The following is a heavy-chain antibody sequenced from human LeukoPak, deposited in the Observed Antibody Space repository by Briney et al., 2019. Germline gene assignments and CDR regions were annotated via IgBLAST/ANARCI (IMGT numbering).Heavy chain of an antibody. CDR2: INPNSGDT. D-gene: IGHD2-15*01. V-gene: IGHV1-2*02. CDR1: GYSFTGYY. CDR3: ARVRGEDSVGMLFAAEDDAFDI. Sequence: ASVKVSCKASGYSFTGYYIHWVRQAPGQGLEWMGWINPNSGDTKYAQNFQGRVTMTRETSITTADMELSSLRSDDTAMYYCARVRGEDSVGMLFAAEDDAFDIWGQGTMVTVSS. J-gene: IGHJ3*02.